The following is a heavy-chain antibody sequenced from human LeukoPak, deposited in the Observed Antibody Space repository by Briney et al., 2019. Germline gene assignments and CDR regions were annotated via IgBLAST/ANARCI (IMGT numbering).Heavy chain of an antibody. CDR1: GFPFSSYA. D-gene: IGHD2-15*01. J-gene: IGHJ4*02. CDR2: ISDSGGST. Sequence: GGSLRLSCSASGFPFSSYAMHWVCQAPGKGLEYVSAISDSGGSTYYADSVKGRFTISRDNSKNTLYLQMGSLRAEDMAVYYCARRYCSGGSCYWFDYWGQGTLVTASS. CDR3: ARRYCSGGSCYWFDY. V-gene: IGHV3-64*02.